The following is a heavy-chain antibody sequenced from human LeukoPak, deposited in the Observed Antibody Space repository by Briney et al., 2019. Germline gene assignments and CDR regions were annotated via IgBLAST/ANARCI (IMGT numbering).Heavy chain of an antibody. CDR1: GGSFSGYY. V-gene: IGHV4-34*01. CDR2: INHSGST. J-gene: IGHJ4*02. Sequence: SETLSLTSAVYGGSFSGYYWSWIRQPPGKGLEWIGEINHSGSTNYNPSLKSRVTISVDTSKNQFSLKLSSVTAADTAVYYCARGLKESRNDYTPAPPYFDYWGQGTLVTVSS. CDR3: ARGLKESRNDYTPAPPYFDY. D-gene: IGHD5-24*01.